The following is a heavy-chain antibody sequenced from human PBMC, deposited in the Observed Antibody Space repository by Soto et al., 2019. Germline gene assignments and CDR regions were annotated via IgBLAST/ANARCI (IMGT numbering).Heavy chain of an antibody. CDR1: GFTFSSYG. D-gene: IGHD3-16*01. CDR2: ISYDGGNK. Sequence: QVQLVESGGGVVQPGRSLRLSCAASGFTFSSYGMHWVRQAPGKGLEWVAVISYDGGNKYYADSVKGRFTISRDNSKNTLYLQMNSLRAEDTAVYYCAKDGWGSHYYYGMDVWGQGTTFTVSS. CDR3: AKDGWGSHYYYGMDV. V-gene: IGHV3-30*18. J-gene: IGHJ6*02.